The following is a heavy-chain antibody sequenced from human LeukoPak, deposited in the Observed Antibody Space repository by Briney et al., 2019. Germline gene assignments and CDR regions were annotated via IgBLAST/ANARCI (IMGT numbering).Heavy chain of an antibody. CDR3: ARYFTVGAPEDWFYP. J-gene: IGHJ5*02. V-gene: IGHV4-34*01. D-gene: IGHD1-26*01. CDR1: GGSFSGYY. Sequence: SETLSLTCAVCGGSFSGYYWSWIRQPPGKGLEWIGEINHSGSTNYSPSLKSRVTISVETSKNQFSLKLSSVTAADTAVYYCARYFTVGAPEDWFYPWGQGTLVTVSS. CDR2: INHSGST.